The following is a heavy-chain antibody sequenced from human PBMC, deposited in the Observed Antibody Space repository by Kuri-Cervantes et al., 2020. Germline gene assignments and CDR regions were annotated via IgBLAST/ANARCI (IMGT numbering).Heavy chain of an antibody. CDR3: AKYSSGSRSATDY. V-gene: IGHV3-23*01. CDR2: ISGSGGST. CDR1: GFTVSSNY. J-gene: IGHJ4*02. D-gene: IGHD6-19*01. Sequence: GGSLRLSCAASGFTVSSNYMSWVRQAPGKGLEWASAISGSGGSTYYADSVKGRFTISRDNSKNTLYLQMNSLRAEDTAVYYCAKYSSGSRSATDYWGQGTLVTVSS.